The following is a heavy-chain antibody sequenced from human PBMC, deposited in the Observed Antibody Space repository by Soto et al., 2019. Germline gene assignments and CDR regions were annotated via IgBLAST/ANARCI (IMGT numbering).Heavy chain of an antibody. CDR1: GGSISSGGYY. J-gene: IGHJ4*02. CDR3: ARADYDFWSGRKAGSDY. Sequence: QVQLQESGPGLVKPSQTLSLTCTVSGGSISSGGYYWSWIRQHPGKGLEWIGYIYYSGSTYYNPSLKSRVTISVDTSKNQFSLKLSSVTAADTAVYYCARADYDFWSGRKAGSDYWGQGTLVTVSS. V-gene: IGHV4-31*03. CDR2: IYYSGST. D-gene: IGHD3-3*01.